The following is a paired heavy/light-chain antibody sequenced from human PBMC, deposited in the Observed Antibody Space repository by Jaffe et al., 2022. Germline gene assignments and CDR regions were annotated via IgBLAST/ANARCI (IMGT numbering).Light chain of an antibody. J-gene: IGLJ1*01. Sequence: QSALTQPASVSGSPGQSITISCTGTSSNIGGYDYISWYQQHPGKAPQLMIYEVHNRPSGISSRFSGSKSGNTASLTISGLQAEDEADYYCSSYTSSRIYVFGSGTKVTV. CDR1: SSNIGGYDY. CDR2: EVH. CDR3: SSYTSSRIYV. V-gene: IGLV2-14*01.
Heavy chain of an antibody. Sequence: EVQLVESGGGLVQPGGSLRLSCAASGFIFSDHYMDWVRQAPGKGLEVVGRIRNKDNSYSTEYAASVKGRFTISRDDSKNSLYLQMNSLNAEDTALYYCAREGSGSNRPSNDAFDIWGQGTKVTVSS. CDR3: AREGSGSNRPSNDAFDI. D-gene: IGHD1-26*01. CDR1: GFIFSDHY. CDR2: IRNKDNSYST. V-gene: IGHV3-72*01. J-gene: IGHJ3*02.